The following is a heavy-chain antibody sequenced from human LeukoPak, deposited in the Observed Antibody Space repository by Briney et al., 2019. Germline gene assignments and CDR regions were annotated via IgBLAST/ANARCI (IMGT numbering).Heavy chain of an antibody. V-gene: IGHV3-74*01. CDR2: IASDGNST. CDR3: ARGRPHGNDY. Sequence: GGSLRLSCAASGFTFSSYWMNWVRQAPGKGLVWVSRIASDGNSTTYADSVKGRSSISRDNAKNTLYLQMNSLRVEDTAVYYCARGRPHGNDYWGQGTLVTVSS. D-gene: IGHD4-23*01. CDR1: GFTFSSYW. J-gene: IGHJ4*02.